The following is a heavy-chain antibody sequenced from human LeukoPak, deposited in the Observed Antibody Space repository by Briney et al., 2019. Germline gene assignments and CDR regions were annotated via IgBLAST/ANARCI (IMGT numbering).Heavy chain of an antibody. J-gene: IGHJ3*02. D-gene: IGHD3-9*01. V-gene: IGHV1-69*05. CDR2: IIPIFGTA. CDR3: ARGGYYDILTGYYKNAFDI. Sequence: GSSVKVSCKASGGTFSSYAISWVRQAPGQGLEWMGGIIPIFGTANYAQKFQGRVTITTDESTSTAYMELSSLRSEDTAVYYCARGGYYDILTGYYKNAFDIWGQGTMVTVSS. CDR1: GGTFSSYA.